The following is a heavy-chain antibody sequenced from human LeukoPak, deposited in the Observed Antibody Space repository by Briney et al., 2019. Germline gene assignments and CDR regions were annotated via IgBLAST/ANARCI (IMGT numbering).Heavy chain of an antibody. J-gene: IGHJ4*02. CDR2: ISSSGSTI. D-gene: IGHD3-22*01. Sequence: SGGSLRLSCAASGFTFSSYEMNWVRQAPGKGLEWGSYISSSGSTIYYADSVKGRFTISRDNAKNSLYLQMNSLRAEDTAVYYCAREGGDDSSGYFFDYWGQGTLVTVSS. CDR1: GFTFSSYE. CDR3: AREGGDDSSGYFFDY. V-gene: IGHV3-48*03.